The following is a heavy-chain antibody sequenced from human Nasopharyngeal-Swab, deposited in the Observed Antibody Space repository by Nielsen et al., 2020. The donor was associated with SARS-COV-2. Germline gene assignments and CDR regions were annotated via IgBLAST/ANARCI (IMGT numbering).Heavy chain of an antibody. CDR2: INPSGGST. V-gene: IGHV1-46*01. J-gene: IGHJ4*02. D-gene: IGHD2-2*01. Sequence: ASVKVSCKASGYTFTSYYMHWVRQAPGQGLEWVGLINPSGGSTSYAQKFQGRVTMTRDTSTSTVYMELSSLRSEDTAVYYCARDLVVVPAAMGLDYWGQGTLVTVSS. CDR1: GYTFTSYY. CDR3: ARDLVVVPAAMGLDY.